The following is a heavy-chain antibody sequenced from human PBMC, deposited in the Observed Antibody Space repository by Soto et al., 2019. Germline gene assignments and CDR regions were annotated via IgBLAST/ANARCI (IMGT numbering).Heavy chain of an antibody. D-gene: IGHD3-3*01. CDR3: ARTRTYYDFWSGSYYFDY. V-gene: IGHV4-30-4*01. CDR2: IYYSGST. J-gene: IGHJ4*02. Sequence: SETLSLTCTVSGGSISSGDYYWSWIRQPPGKGLEWIGYIYYSGSTYYNPSLKSRVTISVDTSKNQFSLKLSSVTAAVTAVYYCARTRTYYDFWSGSYYFDYWGQGTLVTVSS. CDR1: GGSISSGDYY.